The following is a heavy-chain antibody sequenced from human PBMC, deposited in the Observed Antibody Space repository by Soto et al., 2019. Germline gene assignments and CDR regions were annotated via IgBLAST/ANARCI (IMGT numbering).Heavy chain of an antibody. CDR2: NYYSGST. V-gene: IGHV4-59*01. CDR3: ARLRTDCSSTSCYAQFDP. J-gene: IGHJ5*02. Sequence: SETLSLTCTVSGGSISSYYWSWIRQPPGKGLEWIGYNYYSGSTNYNPSLESRVTISVDTSKNQFSLKLSSVTAADTAVYYCARLRTDCSSTSCYAQFDPWGQGTLVTVSS. CDR1: GGSISSYY. D-gene: IGHD2-2*01.